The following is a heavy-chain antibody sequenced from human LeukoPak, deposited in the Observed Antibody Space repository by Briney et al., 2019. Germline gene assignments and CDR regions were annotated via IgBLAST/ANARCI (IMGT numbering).Heavy chain of an antibody. CDR3: ARQADNSWSPFDY. CDR2: IYPGDSNT. Sequence: HGESLKISCKGSGYSFNSHWIGWVRQMPGKGLEWMGIIYPGDSNTRYRPSYQGQVTISADKSISTAYLQWSSLKASDTAIYYCARQADNSWSPFDYWGQGTLVTVSS. V-gene: IGHV5-51*01. D-gene: IGHD6-13*01. CDR1: GYSFNSHW. J-gene: IGHJ4*02.